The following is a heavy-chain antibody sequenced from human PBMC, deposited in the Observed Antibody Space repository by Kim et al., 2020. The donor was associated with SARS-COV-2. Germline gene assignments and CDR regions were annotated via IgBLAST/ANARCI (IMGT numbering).Heavy chain of an antibody. V-gene: IGHV3-49*04. CDR3: TRTNMVRGVMVYYYYMDG. CDR2: IRSKAYGGTT. Sequence: GGSLRLSCTASGFTFGDYAMSWVRQAPGKGLEWVGFIRSKAYGGTTAYAASVKGRLTISRDDSKRIAYLQMNSLKTEDTAVYYCTRTNMVRGVMVYYYYMDGWGKGTTVTVSS. J-gene: IGHJ6*03. CDR1: GFTFGDYA. D-gene: IGHD3-10*01.